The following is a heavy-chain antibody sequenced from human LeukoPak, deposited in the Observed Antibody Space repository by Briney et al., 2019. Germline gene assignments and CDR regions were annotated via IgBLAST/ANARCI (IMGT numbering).Heavy chain of an antibody. V-gene: IGHV1-2*02. CDR1: VYTFTHYY. D-gene: IGHD6-13*01. CDR3: ARPFIARPSLRALDY. Sequence: ASVTVACKASVYTFTHYYMHWVRQAPGHGLEWMGWINPDSGGTNYAQNFQARVTMTRDTSISTAYMELSRLRSDDTAVYYCARPFIARPSLRALDYWGQGTLLTVSS. CDR2: INPDSGGT. J-gene: IGHJ4*02.